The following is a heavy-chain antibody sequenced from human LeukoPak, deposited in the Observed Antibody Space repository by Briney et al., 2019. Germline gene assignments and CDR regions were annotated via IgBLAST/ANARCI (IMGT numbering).Heavy chain of an antibody. J-gene: IGHJ6*03. D-gene: IGHD4-11*01. Sequence: SETLSLTCTVSGGSISSYYWSWIRQPPGKGLEWNGYVYYGGNTKKNPSLKSRATISADTSMNQFSLNLSSATAADTAVYYCARGYRDFYYYLDVWGKGTTVTVSS. CDR1: GGSISSYY. CDR3: ARGYRDFYYYLDV. V-gene: IGHV4-59*01. CDR2: VYYGGNT.